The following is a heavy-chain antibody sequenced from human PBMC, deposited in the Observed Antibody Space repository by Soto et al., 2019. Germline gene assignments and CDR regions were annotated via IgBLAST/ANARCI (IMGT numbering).Heavy chain of an antibody. Sequence: EVQLLESGGGLVQPGGSLRLSCAASGFTFSSYAMSWARQAPGKGLEWVSSISNSGGSTYHADSVKGGFTISRDDSEKTLYLQMNSLRVEDAAIYFCAQGKISTTGLNYWGQGTLVTVSS. J-gene: IGHJ4*02. D-gene: IGHD1-1*01. CDR1: GFTFSSYA. CDR2: ISNSGGST. CDR3: AQGKISTTGLNY. V-gene: IGHV3-23*01.